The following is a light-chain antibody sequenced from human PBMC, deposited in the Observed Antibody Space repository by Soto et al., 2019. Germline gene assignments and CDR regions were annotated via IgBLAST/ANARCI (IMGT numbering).Light chain of an antibody. Sequence: DIVMTQSPLSLPVTPGEPASISCRSSQSLLHSNGYNYLDWYLQKPGQSPQLLIYLGSNRASGVAAXXSGSGSGTDFTLNISRVEAEDVGVYYCMQALQTPLTFGPGTKVDIK. CDR3: MQALQTPLT. CDR2: LGS. V-gene: IGKV2-28*01. CDR1: QSLLHSNGYNY. J-gene: IGKJ3*01.